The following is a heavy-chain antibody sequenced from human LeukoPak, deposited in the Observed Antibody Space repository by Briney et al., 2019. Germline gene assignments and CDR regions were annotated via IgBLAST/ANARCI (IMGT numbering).Heavy chain of an antibody. CDR2: INPDGGNT. J-gene: IGHJ6*03. CDR1: GYTFTNSY. V-gene: IGHV1-46*01. Sequence: GASVKVSCKASGYTFTNSYIHWVRQAPGQVLEWMGLINPDGGNTNYAQNFQGRVTITADKSTSTAYMELSSLRSEDTAVYYCARDPGGHYYMDVWGKGTTVTVSS. D-gene: IGHD1-1*01. CDR3: ARDPGGHYYMDV.